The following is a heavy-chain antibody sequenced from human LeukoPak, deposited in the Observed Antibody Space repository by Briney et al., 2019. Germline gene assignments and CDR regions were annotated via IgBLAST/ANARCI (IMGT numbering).Heavy chain of an antibody. CDR2: IKQDGSEK. V-gene: IGHV3-7*01. J-gene: IGHJ3*02. D-gene: IGHD3-22*01. CDR1: GFTFSSYW. Sequence: GGSLRLSCAASGFTFSSYWMSWVRQAPGKGLEWVANIKQDGSEKYYVDSVKGRSTISRDNAKNSLYLQMNSLRPEDTAVYYCARDHHRRLYDSQARDTFDIWGQGTMVTVSS. CDR3: ARDHHRRLYDSQARDTFDI.